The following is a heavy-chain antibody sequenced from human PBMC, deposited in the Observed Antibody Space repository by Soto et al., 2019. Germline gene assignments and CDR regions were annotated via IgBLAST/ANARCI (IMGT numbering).Heavy chain of an antibody. J-gene: IGHJ5*02. V-gene: IGHV3-15*07. Sequence: GGSLRLSCAASGFDFNNAWMNWVRQAPGKGLEWVGRIKSKIGGGTTDYAAPVKGRFTISRDDSTKVLYLQVNSLRAEDTAVYYCARQVVVAEGWFDPWGQGTLVTVSS. CDR1: GFDFNNAW. CDR3: ARQVVVAEGWFDP. D-gene: IGHD2-15*01. CDR2: IKSKIGGGTT.